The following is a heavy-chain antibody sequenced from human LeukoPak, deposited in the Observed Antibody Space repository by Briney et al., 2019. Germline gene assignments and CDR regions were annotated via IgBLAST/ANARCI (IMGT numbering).Heavy chain of an antibody. V-gene: IGHV4-38-2*02. Sequence: PSETLSLTCTVSGYSMSSGYYWGWIRQPPGKGLEWIGSIYYSGSTYYNPSLKSRVTISVDTSKSQFSLKLSSVTAADTAVYYCARDREHYYDSSGHTFDYWGQGTLVTVSS. CDR2: IYYSGST. D-gene: IGHD3-22*01. J-gene: IGHJ4*02. CDR1: GYSMSSGYY. CDR3: ARDREHYYDSSGHTFDY.